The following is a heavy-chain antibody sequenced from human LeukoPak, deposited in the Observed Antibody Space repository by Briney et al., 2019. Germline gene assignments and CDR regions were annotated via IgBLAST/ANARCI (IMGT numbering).Heavy chain of an antibody. CDR1: GGTFSSYA. CDR3: ARSQPVVVAATYFDY. V-gene: IGHV1-69*05. D-gene: IGHD2-15*01. J-gene: IGHJ4*02. CDR2: IIPIFGTA. Sequence: SVKVSCKASGGTFSSYAISWVRQAPGQGLEWMGGIIPIFGTANYAQKFQGRVTMTRDTSTSTVYMELSSLRSEDTAVYYCARSQPVVVAATYFDYWGQGTLVTVSS.